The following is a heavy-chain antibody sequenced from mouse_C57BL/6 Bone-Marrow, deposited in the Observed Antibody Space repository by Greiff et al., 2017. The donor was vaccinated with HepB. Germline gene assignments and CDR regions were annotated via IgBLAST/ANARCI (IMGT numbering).Heavy chain of an antibody. D-gene: IGHD1-1*01. CDR2: ISSGGDYI. Sequence: DVMLVESGEGLVKPGGSLKLSCAASGFTFSSYAMSWVRQTPEKRLEWVAYISSGGDYIYYADTVKGRFTISRDNARNTLYLQMSSLKSEDTAMYYCTRTYGSSYPWYFDVWGTGTTVTVSS. CDR3: TRTYGSSYPWYFDV. J-gene: IGHJ1*03. CDR1: GFTFSSYA. V-gene: IGHV5-9-1*02.